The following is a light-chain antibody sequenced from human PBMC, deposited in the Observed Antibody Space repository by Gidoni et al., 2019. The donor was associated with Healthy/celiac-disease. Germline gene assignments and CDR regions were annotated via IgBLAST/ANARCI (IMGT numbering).Light chain of an antibody. Sequence: QSALTQPASVSGSPGQSITISCTGTSSDVGGYNYVSWYQHHPGKAPKLMIYAVSNRPSGVSNRFSGSKSGNTASLTISGLQAEDEADYYCNSYTSSTTWVFGGGTKLTVL. J-gene: IGLJ3*02. CDR3: NSYTSSTTWV. CDR2: AVS. CDR1: SSDVGGYNY. V-gene: IGLV2-14*01.